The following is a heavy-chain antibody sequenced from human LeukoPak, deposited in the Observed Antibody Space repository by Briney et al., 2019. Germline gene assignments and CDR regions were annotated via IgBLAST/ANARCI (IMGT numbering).Heavy chain of an antibody. D-gene: IGHD3-10*01. Sequence: ASVKVSCKASGYIFSSNDINWVRQAAGQGLDWMGWMNPNSGDTGYTQKFQGRVAMTRSTSITTAYMELSSLRSADTAVYYCARGPFGSGSFLDYWGQGTLVNVSS. V-gene: IGHV1-8*01. J-gene: IGHJ4*02. CDR3: ARGPFGSGSFLDY. CDR1: GYIFSSND. CDR2: MNPNSGDT.